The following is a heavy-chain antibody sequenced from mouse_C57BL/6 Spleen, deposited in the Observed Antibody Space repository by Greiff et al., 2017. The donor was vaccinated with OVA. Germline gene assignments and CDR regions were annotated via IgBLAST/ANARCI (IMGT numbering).Heavy chain of an antibody. J-gene: IGHJ2*01. CDR2: IRSKSNNYAT. D-gene: IGHD2-4*01. CDR1: GFSFNTYA. CDR3: VRHTDYDASFDY. V-gene: IGHV10-1*01. Sequence: EVQGVESGGGLVQPKGSLKLSCAASGFSFNTYAMNWVRQAPGKGLEWVARIRSKSNNYATYYADSVKDRFTISRDDSESMLYLQMNNLKTEDTAMYYCVRHTDYDASFDYWGQGTTLTVSS.